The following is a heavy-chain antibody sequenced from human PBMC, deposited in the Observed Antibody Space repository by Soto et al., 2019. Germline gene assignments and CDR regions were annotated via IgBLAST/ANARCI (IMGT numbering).Heavy chain of an antibody. CDR1: GYTFTSYY. CDR2: INPSGGST. Sequence: ASVKVSCKASGYTFTSYYMHCVRQAPGQGLEWMGIINPSGGSTSYAQKFQGRVTMTRDTSTSTVYMELSSLRSEDTAVYYCARAGRAAYCSGGSCYSDHWGQGTLVTVSS. J-gene: IGHJ4*02. D-gene: IGHD2-15*01. CDR3: ARAGRAAYCSGGSCYSDH. V-gene: IGHV1-46*01.